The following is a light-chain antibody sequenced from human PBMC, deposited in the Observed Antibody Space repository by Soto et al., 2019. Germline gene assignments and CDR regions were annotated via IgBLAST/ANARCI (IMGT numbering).Light chain of an antibody. V-gene: IGLV2-23*01. CDR2: EGS. J-gene: IGLJ1*01. Sequence: QSALTQPASVSGSPGQSITISCTGSSSDVGRYNLVSWYQQHPGKVPKLMIYEGSKRPSGVSNRFSGSKSDNTASLTISGLQAEDEADYYCCSFAGHSTPYVFGTGTKVTVL. CDR3: CSFAGHSTPYV. CDR1: SSDVGRYNL.